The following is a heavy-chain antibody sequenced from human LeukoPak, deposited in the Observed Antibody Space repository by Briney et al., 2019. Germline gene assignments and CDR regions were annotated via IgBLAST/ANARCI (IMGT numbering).Heavy chain of an antibody. CDR1: GFTFSSYS. V-gene: IGHV3-21*01. Sequence: GGSLRLSCAASGFTFSSYSRNWVRQAPGKGLEWVSSISSSSSYIYYADSVKGRFTISRDNAKNSLYLQMNSLRAEDTAVYYCAREYYYDSSGSYAFDIWGQGTMVTVSS. CDR2: ISSSSSYI. CDR3: AREYYYDSSGSYAFDI. D-gene: IGHD3-22*01. J-gene: IGHJ3*02.